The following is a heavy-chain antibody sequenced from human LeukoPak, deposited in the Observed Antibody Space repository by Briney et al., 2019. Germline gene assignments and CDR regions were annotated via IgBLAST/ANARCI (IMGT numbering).Heavy chain of an antibody. CDR3: ARGGSGISNAFDI. J-gene: IGHJ3*02. CDR2: LYYSGST. Sequence: SETLSLTCSVSGGSISSYYWSWIRQPPGKGLEWIGYLYYSGSTNSNPSLKSRVTMSVDSSKNQFSLKLRSVTAADTAVYYCARGGSGISNAFDIWGQGTMVTVSS. CDR1: GGSISSYY. D-gene: IGHD3-10*01. V-gene: IGHV4-59*01.